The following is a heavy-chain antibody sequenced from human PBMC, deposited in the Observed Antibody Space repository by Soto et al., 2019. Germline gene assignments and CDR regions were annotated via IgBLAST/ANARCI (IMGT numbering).Heavy chain of an antibody. CDR2: IWYDGSNK. CDR3: ARGLDGGWDYYYYGMDV. J-gene: IGHJ6*02. V-gene: IGHV3-33*01. D-gene: IGHD6-19*01. CDR1: GFTFSSYG. Sequence: QVQLVESGGGVVQPGRSLRLSCAASGFTFSSYGMHWVRQAPGKGLEWVAVIWYDGSNKYYADCVKGRFTISRDNSKNTLYLQMNSVRAEDTAVYYCARGLDGGWDYYYYGMDVWGQGTTVTVSS.